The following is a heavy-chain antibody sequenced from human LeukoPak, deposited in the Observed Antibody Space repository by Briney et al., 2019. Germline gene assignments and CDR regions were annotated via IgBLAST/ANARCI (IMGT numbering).Heavy chain of an antibody. J-gene: IGHJ5*02. V-gene: IGHV1-69*04. D-gene: IGHD2-2*02. CDR3: ARDGGRRYCSSTSCYSWFDP. CDR1: GYTFTSYG. Sequence: GASVKVSCKASGYTFTSYGISWVRQAPGQGLEWMGRIIPILGIANYAQKFQGRVTITADKSTSTAYMELSSLRSEDTAVYYCARDGGRRYCSSTSCYSWFDPWGQGTLVTVSS. CDR2: IIPILGIA.